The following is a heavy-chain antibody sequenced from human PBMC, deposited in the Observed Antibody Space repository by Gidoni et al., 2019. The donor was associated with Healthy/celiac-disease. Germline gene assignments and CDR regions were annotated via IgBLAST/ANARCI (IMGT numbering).Heavy chain of an antibody. CDR1: GFTFSSYG. J-gene: IGHJ6*02. D-gene: IGHD3-22*01. CDR2: IWYDGSNK. CDR3: ARDDWDSSGYYPFYYYYGMDV. Sequence: QVQLVESGGGVVQPGRSLRLSCAASGFTFSSYGMHWVRQAPGKGLGWVAVIWYDGSNKYYADSVKGRFTISRDNSKNTLNLQMNSLRAEDTAVYYCARDDWDSSGYYPFYYYYGMDVWGQGTTVTVSS. V-gene: IGHV3-33*01.